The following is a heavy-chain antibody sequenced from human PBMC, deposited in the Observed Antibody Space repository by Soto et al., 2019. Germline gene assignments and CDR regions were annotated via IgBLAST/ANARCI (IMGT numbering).Heavy chain of an antibody. CDR2: IYYSGST. D-gene: IGHD3-16*01. Sequence: QVQLQESGPGLVKPSETLSLTCTVSGGSISSYYWSWIRQPPGKGLEWIGYIYYSGSTNYNPSLKSRVTISVDTSKNQFSLKLSSVTAADTAVYYCARFGAGFIDYWGQGTLVTVSS. CDR1: GGSISSYY. J-gene: IGHJ4*02. CDR3: ARFGAGFIDY. V-gene: IGHV4-59*01.